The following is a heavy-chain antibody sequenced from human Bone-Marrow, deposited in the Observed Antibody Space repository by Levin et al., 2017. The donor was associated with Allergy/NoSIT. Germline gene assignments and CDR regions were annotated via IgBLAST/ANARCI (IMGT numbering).Heavy chain of an antibody. J-gene: IGHJ5*02. Sequence: GESLKISCAVSEFTLSDHYMDWVRQAPGKGLEWVARTTDKGEHYATVYAASVEGRFTISRDDSKNSLYLQMNSLKIEDTAVYFCTRSQRLAAIFTWGQGTLVTVSS. D-gene: IGHD5-18*01. CDR3: TRSQRLAAIFT. V-gene: IGHV3-72*01. CDR2: TTDKGEHYAT. CDR1: EFTLSDHY.